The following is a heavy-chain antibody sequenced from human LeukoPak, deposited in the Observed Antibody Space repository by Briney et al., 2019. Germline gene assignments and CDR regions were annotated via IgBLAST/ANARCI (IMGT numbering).Heavy chain of an antibody. CDR3: AKLAASETGEGS. CDR2: INPSGDST. J-gene: IGHJ5*02. CDR1: GYTFTSNH. V-gene: IGHV1-46*01. D-gene: IGHD6-13*01. Sequence: PRASVKVSCKASGYTFTSNHIHCVRQAPGQGLEWMGVINPSGDSTSYAQKFQGRVTMTRDTSTSTVYMELSSLRSEDTAIYYCAKLAASETGEGSWGQGTLVTVSS.